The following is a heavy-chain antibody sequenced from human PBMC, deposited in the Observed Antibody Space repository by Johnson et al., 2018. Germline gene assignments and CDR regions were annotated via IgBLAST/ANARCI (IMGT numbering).Heavy chain of an antibody. CDR1: GFTFSSYA. Sequence: QVQLVESGGGVVQPGRSLRLSCAASGFTFSSYAMHWVRQAPGKGLEWVAVIWYDGRNKYYADSVKGRFTISRDNSKNTLILQMNSLRGEETAVYDCARDAMTPVTTIDYMDVWGKGTTVTVS. D-gene: IGHD4-17*01. J-gene: IGHJ6*03. CDR2: IWYDGRNK. V-gene: IGHV3-33*01. CDR3: ARDAMTPVTTIDYMDV.